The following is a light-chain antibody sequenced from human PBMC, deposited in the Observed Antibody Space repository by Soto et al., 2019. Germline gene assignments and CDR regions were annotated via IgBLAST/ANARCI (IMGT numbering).Light chain of an antibody. Sequence: QSALTQPRSVSWSPGQSVTISCTGTSSDVGAYNYVSWYQHHPGKAPKVMIYDVSERPSGVPDRFSGSKSDNKASLTISGLHAEDEADYYCCSYAGSYSWVFGGGTKLTVL. J-gene: IGLJ3*02. CDR2: DVS. CDR3: CSYAGSYSWV. V-gene: IGLV2-11*01. CDR1: SSDVGAYNY.